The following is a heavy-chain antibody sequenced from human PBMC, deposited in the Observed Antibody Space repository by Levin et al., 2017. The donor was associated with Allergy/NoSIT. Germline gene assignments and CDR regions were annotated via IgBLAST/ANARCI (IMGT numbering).Heavy chain of an antibody. CDR3: TRDIAARHWFDP. CDR2: LRSIRHGGTS. J-gene: IGHJ5*02. CDR1: GFTLGDYA. V-gene: IGHV3-49*03. D-gene: IGHD6-6*01. Sequence: GGSLRLSCTASGFTLGDYAMSWFRQAPGKGLEWVAFLRSIRHGGTSEYAASVKGRFIISRDDSKSIAYLQMNSLKIEDTAMYYCTRDIAARHWFDPWGQGTQVTVSS.